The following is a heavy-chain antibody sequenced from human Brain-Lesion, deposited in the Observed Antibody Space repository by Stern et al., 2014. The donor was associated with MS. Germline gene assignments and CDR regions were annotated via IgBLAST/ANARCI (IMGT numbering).Heavy chain of an antibody. V-gene: IGHV4-61*02. CDR1: GGSISSGGYY. D-gene: IGHD2-2*01. CDR3: ARGRVVPGFQYYATDV. CDR2: IFNSGST. Sequence: MQLVESGPGLVKPSQTLSLSCTVSGGSISSGGYYWSWIRQPAGKGLEWIGRIFNSGSTSYNPPPQSRVTKSISTPNNQIPPRLTSMTAADTAVYYCARGRVVPGFQYYATDVWGQGTTVIVSS. J-gene: IGHJ6*02.